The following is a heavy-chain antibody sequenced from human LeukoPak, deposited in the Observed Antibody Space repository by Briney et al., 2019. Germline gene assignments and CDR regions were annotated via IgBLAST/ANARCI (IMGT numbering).Heavy chain of an antibody. D-gene: IGHD3-16*01. CDR1: GGSISSYY. CDR2: IYYSGST. Sequence: PSETLSLTCTVPGGSISSYYWSWIRQPPGKGLEWIGYIYYSGSTNYNPSLKSRVTISVDTSKNQFSLKLSSVTAADTAVYYCARDLEVEYDYVWGTSSSAFDIWGQGTMVTVSS. J-gene: IGHJ3*02. V-gene: IGHV4-59*01. CDR3: ARDLEVEYDYVWGTSSSAFDI.